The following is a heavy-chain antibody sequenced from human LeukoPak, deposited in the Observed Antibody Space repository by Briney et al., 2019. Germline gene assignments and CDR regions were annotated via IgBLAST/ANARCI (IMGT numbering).Heavy chain of an antibody. CDR1: GYTFTGYY. Sequence: ASVKVSCRASGYTFTGYYMHWVRQAPGQGLEWMGWINPDSGGTNNAQKFQGRVTMTRDTSISTAYMELSRLRSDDTAVYYCARTFYDTLDSDAFDFWGQGTMVIVSS. V-gene: IGHV1-2*02. D-gene: IGHD2/OR15-2a*01. CDR2: INPDSGGT. J-gene: IGHJ3*01. CDR3: ARTFYDTLDSDAFDF.